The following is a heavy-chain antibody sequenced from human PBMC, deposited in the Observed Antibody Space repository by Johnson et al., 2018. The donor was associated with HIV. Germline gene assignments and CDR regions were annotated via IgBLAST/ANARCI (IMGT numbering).Heavy chain of an antibody. CDR2: INSDGSST. D-gene: IGHD6-13*01. J-gene: IGHJ3*02. Sequence: VQLVESGGGVVQPGGSLRLSCAASGFTFSSYWMHWVRQAPGKGLVWVSRINSDGSSTSYADSVKGRFTITRDNAKNTLYLQMNSLRAEDTAVYYCAKSYSSSWYTDAFDIWGQGTMVTVSS. CDR3: AKSYSSSWYTDAFDI. V-gene: IGHV3-74*02. CDR1: GFTFSSYW.